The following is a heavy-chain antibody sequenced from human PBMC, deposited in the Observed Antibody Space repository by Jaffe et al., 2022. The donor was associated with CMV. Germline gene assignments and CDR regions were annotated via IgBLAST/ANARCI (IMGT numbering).Heavy chain of an antibody. J-gene: IGHJ4*02. V-gene: IGHV1-2*02. CDR1: GYTFTGYY. CDR2: INPNSGGT. D-gene: IGHD6-13*01. CDR3: ARERGERLVRPVGIFDY. Sequence: QVQLVQSGAEVKKPGASVKVSCKASGYTFTGYYMHWVRQAPGQGLEWMGWINPNSGGTNYAQKFQGRVTMTRDTSISTAYMELSRLRSDDTAVYYCARERGERLVRPVGIFDYWGQGTLVTVSS.